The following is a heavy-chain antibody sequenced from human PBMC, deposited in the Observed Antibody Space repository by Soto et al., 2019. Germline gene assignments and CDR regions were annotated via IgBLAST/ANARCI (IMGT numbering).Heavy chain of an antibody. J-gene: IGHJ5*02. D-gene: IGHD3-16*01. CDR3: ARSKHGDWFDP. Sequence: QVHLVQSGAEVKKPGASVKVSCKASGYTFTSYGFAWVRQAPGQGLEWMGWINPYNGNTNYVQKLQGRVTMTTDTTTSTVHMELRSLKSDDTTVYYCARSKHGDWFDPWGQGSVVTVSS. CDR2: INPYNGNT. CDR1: GYTFTSYG. V-gene: IGHV1-18*01.